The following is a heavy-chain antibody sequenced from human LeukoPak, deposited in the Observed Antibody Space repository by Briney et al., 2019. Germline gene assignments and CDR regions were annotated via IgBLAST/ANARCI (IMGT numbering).Heavy chain of an antibody. CDR2: IYYSGST. CDR3: ARDIDPAGEHWFDP. Sequence: SETLSLTCTVSGGSISSYYWSWIRQPPGTGLEWIGYIYYSGSTNYNPSLKSRVTISVDTSKNQFSLKLSSVTAADTAVYYCARDIDPAGEHWFDPWGQGTLVTVSS. V-gene: IGHV4-59*01. D-gene: IGHD3-10*01. J-gene: IGHJ5*02. CDR1: GGSISSYY.